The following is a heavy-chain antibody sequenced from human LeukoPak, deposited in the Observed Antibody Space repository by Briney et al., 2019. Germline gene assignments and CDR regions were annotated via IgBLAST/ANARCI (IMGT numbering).Heavy chain of an antibody. Sequence: GRSLRLSCAASGFTFSSYGMHWVRQAPGKGLEWVSAISGSGGNTYYADSVKGRFTISRDNSKNTLDLQMNSLRVEDTAMYYCAGDRRYDSSGYFQHWGQGTLVAVSS. J-gene: IGHJ1*01. D-gene: IGHD3-22*01. V-gene: IGHV3-23*01. CDR3: AGDRRYDSSGYFQH. CDR2: ISGSGGNT. CDR1: GFTFSSYG.